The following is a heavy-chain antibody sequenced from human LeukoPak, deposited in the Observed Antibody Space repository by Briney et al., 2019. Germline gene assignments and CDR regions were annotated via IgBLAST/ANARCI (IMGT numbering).Heavy chain of an antibody. CDR2: INPNSGGT. D-gene: IGHD5-18*01. V-gene: IGHV1-2*02. Sequence: ASVKVSCKASGYTFTGYYMHWVRQAPGQGLEWMGWINPNSGGTNYAQKFQGRVTMTRDTSISTAYMELSGLRSDDTAVYYCARVKHTAMVTLLGYWGQGTLVTVSS. J-gene: IGHJ4*02. CDR3: ARVKHTAMVTLLGY. CDR1: GYTFTGYY.